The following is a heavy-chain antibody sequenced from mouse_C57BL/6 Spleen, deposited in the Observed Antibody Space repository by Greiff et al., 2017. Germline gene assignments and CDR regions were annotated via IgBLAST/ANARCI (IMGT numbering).Heavy chain of an antibody. CDR1: GYTFTDYE. Sequence: VHLVESGAELVRPGASVTLSCKASGYTFTDYEMHWVKQTPVHGLEWIGAIDPETGGTAYNQKFKGKAILTADKSSSTAYMELRSLTSEDSAVYYCTRSGDSYFDYWGQGTTLTVSS. V-gene: IGHV1-15*01. J-gene: IGHJ2*01. D-gene: IGHD2-13*01. CDR2: IDPETGGT. CDR3: TRSGDSYFDY.